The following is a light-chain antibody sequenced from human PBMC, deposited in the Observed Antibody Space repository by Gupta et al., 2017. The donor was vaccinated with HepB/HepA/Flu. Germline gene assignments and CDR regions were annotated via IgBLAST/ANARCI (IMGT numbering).Light chain of an antibody. Sequence: DIVLTQSPATLSLSPGERATLSCRASETVSSSLAWYQQKPGQAPRLLIYDASKRATGIPARFSGSGSGTDFTLTISSLEPEDFAVYYCHQRSAWPLTFGGGTKVEIK. CDR3: HQRSAWPLT. J-gene: IGKJ4*01. V-gene: IGKV3-11*01. CDR1: ETVSSS. CDR2: DAS.